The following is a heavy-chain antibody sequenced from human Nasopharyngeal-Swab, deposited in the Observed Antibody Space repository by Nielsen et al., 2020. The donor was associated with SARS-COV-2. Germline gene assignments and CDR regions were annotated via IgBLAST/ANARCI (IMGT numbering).Heavy chain of an antibody. V-gene: IGHV3-48*03. CDR2: IGISGSPK. J-gene: IGHJ4*02. Sequence: VRQAPGKGLEWVSYIGISGSPKYYADSAKGRFTISRDNAKNSLSLQMNSLRAEDTAVYYCARDVQRGFDSWGQGTLVTVSS. D-gene: IGHD3-10*01. CDR3: ARDVQRGFDS.